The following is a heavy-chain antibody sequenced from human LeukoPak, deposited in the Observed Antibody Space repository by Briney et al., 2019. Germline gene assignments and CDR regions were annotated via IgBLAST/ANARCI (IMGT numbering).Heavy chain of an antibody. CDR2: ITDSGGDT. V-gene: IGHV3-23*01. Sequence: PGGSLRLSCAASGFTFSHYAMGWVRQAPGEGLEWISAITDSGGDTYYADSVKGRFTISRDNSKSTLDLQMNSLRVEDTAVYYCAKGSAAARPYYFDFWGQGTLVTASS. CDR3: AKGSAAARPYYFDF. J-gene: IGHJ4*02. D-gene: IGHD6-6*01. CDR1: GFTFSHYA.